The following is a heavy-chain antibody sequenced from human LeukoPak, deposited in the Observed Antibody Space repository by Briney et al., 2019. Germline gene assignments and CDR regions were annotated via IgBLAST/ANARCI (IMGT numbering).Heavy chain of an antibody. J-gene: IGHJ5*02. CDR2: IYTSGST. Sequence: SETLSLTCTVSGASISSYYWSWLRQPAGKGLEWLGPIYTSGSTNYTPSRRSRVTMSVDTSKNQFSLKLTSVTPADTAVYYCARVYSSGYFHWFDPWGQGTLVTVSS. CDR1: GASISSYY. D-gene: IGHD3-22*01. V-gene: IGHV4-4*07. CDR3: ARVYSSGYFHWFDP.